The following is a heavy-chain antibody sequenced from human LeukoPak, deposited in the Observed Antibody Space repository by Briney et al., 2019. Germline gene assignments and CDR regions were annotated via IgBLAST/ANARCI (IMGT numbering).Heavy chain of an antibody. CDR1: GGSISSYF. Sequence: SETLSLTCTVSGGSISSYFWSWIRQPPGKGLEWIGYVYYTGSTNYNPSLKSRVIISVDTSKNQFSLKLNSVTAADTAVYYCARHGKVYSYFDYWGQGTLVTVSS. D-gene: IGHD1-26*01. CDR3: ARHGKVYSYFDY. J-gene: IGHJ4*02. V-gene: IGHV4-59*01. CDR2: VYYTGST.